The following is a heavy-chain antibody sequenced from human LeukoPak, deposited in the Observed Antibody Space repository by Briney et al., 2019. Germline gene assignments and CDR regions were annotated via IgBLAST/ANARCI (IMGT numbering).Heavy chain of an antibody. V-gene: IGHV3-23*01. Sequence: GGSLRLSCAASGFTFSSYAMSWVRRAPGKGLEWVSAISGSGGSTYYADSVKGRFTISRDNSKNTLYLQMNSLRAEDTAVYYCAKDRVVVVPYYYYYYMDVWGKGTTVTVSS. CDR2: ISGSGGST. J-gene: IGHJ6*03. CDR1: GFTFSSYA. CDR3: AKDRVVVVPYYYYYYMDV. D-gene: IGHD2-2*01.